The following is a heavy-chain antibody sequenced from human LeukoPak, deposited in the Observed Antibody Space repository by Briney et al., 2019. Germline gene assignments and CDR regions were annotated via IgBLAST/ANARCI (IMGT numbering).Heavy chain of an antibody. Sequence: GGSLRLSCAASGFTVSSNYMSWVRQAPGKGLEWVSVIYSGGSTYYADSVKGRFAISRDNSKNTLYLQMNSLRAEDTAVYYCAKDLPLCGGDCYNFDYWGQGTLVTVSS. CDR1: GFTVSSNY. D-gene: IGHD2-21*02. CDR3: AKDLPLCGGDCYNFDY. CDR2: IYSGGST. J-gene: IGHJ4*02. V-gene: IGHV3-53*05.